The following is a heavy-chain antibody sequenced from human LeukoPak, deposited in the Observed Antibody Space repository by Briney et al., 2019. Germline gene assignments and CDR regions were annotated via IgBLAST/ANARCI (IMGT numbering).Heavy chain of an antibody. Sequence: SETLSLTCTVSGGSISSYYWSWIRQPAGKGLEWIGYIYYSGSTNYNPSPKSRVTISVDTSKNQFSLKLSSVTAADTAVYYCARETSSSWYWSYYYMDVWGKGTTVTISS. J-gene: IGHJ6*03. CDR2: IYYSGST. D-gene: IGHD6-13*01. V-gene: IGHV4-59*12. CDR1: GGSISSYY. CDR3: ARETSSSWYWSYYYMDV.